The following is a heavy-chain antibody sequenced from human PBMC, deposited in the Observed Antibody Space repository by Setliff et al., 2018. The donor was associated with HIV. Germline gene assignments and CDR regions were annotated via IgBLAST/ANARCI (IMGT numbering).Heavy chain of an antibody. CDR3: VRDKWLVPDTFDI. D-gene: IGHD6-19*01. J-gene: IGHJ3*02. V-gene: IGHV3-20*04. CDR1: GFTFEDYG. Sequence: GSLRLSCAVSGFTFEDYGMSWVRQAPGKGLEWVSGINWNGGSINYADSVKGRFTISRDNAKNSLYLQMNSLRAEDMSLYYCVRDKWLVPDTFDIWGQGTMVTVSS. CDR2: INWNGGSI.